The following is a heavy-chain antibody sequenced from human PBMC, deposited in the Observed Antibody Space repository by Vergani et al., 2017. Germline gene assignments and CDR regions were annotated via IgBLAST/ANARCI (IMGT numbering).Heavy chain of an antibody. CDR3: AKDGRIAARPCFDY. V-gene: IGHV3-30*18. D-gene: IGHD6-6*01. CDR2: ISYDGSNK. J-gene: IGHJ4*02. CDR1: GFTFSSYG. Sequence: QVQLVESGGGVVQPGRSLRLSCAASGFTFSSYGMHWVRQAPGKGLEWVAVISYDGSNKYYADSVKGRFTISRDNSKNTLYLQMNSLRAEDTAVYYCAKDGRIAARPCFDYWGQGTLVTVSS.